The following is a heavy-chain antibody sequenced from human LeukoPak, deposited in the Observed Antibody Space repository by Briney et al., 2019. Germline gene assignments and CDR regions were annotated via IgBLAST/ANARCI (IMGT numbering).Heavy chain of an antibody. CDR1: GGTFSSYA. CDR2: IIPIFGTA. Sequence: GASVKVSCKASGGTFSSYAISWVRQAPGQGLEWMGGIIPIFGTANYAQKFQGRVTITADESTSTAYMELSSLRSEDTAVYYCARVGTRMATIVRASDIWGQGTMVAVSS. CDR3: ARVGTRMATIVRASDI. V-gene: IGHV1-69*13. J-gene: IGHJ3*02. D-gene: IGHD5-24*01.